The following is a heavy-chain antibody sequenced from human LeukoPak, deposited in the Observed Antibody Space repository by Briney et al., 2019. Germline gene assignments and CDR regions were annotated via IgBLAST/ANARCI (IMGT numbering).Heavy chain of an antibody. V-gene: IGHV1-18*01. CDR1: GYTFTSYG. Sequence: GASVKVSCKASGYTFTSYGISWLRQAPGQGLEWMGWISAYNGNTNYAQKLQGRVTMTTDTSTSTAYMELSSLRSEDTAVYYCASKTYYDILTGYWGQGTLVTVSS. CDR3: ASKTYYDILTGY. D-gene: IGHD3-9*01. CDR2: ISAYNGNT. J-gene: IGHJ4*02.